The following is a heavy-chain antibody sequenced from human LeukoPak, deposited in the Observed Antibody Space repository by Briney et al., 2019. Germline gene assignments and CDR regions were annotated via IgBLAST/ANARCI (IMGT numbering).Heavy chain of an antibody. Sequence: GGSLRLSCVASGLPIADFAMHWVRQAPGKGLEWVSLISGDGVSTFYADSVKGRFSISRHNSKNSLSLEMNSLRTEDTAMYYCARESGKFDYWGQGTLVAVSS. CDR3: ARESGKFDY. V-gene: IGHV3-43*02. J-gene: IGHJ4*02. CDR2: ISGDGVST. CDR1: GLPIADFA.